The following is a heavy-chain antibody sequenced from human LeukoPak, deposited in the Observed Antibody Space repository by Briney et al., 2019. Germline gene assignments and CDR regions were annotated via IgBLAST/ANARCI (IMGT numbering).Heavy chain of an antibody. CDR3: ARQLYGSDY. CDR1: GVSFSTYY. V-gene: IGHV4-34*01. CDR2: VNHSGYT. Sequence: PSETLSLTCAVSGVSFSTYYWSCIRQSPERGLEWIGEVNHSGYTNYNPSLKSRVTISVDTSKNQFSLKLNSVTAADTAVYYCARQLYGSDYWGQGTLVTVSS. D-gene: IGHD4-17*01. J-gene: IGHJ4*02.